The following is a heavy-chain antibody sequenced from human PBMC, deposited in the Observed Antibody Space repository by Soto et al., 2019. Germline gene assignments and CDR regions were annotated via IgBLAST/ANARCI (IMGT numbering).Heavy chain of an antibody. D-gene: IGHD2-21*02. CDR1: GYSFTSYW. CDR2: IDPSDSYT. V-gene: IGHV5-10-1*01. J-gene: IGHJ6*02. CDR3: AGEGGNSRDYYYYYGMDV. Sequence: PGESLKISCKGSGYSFTSYWIGWVRQMPGKGLEWMGRIDPSDSYTNYSPSFQGHVTISADKSISTAYLQWSSLKASDTAMYYCAGEGGNSRDYYYYYGMDVWGQGTTVTVSS.